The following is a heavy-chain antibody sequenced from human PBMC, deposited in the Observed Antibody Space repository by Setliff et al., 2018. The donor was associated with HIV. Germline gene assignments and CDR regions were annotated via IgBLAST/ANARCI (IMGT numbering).Heavy chain of an antibody. V-gene: IGHV3-74*01. Sequence: GESLKISCAASGFTFDDYAMHWVRQVPGKGLVWVSRINSDDSITSYADSVRGRFTISRDNAKNTLYLQMNSLRAEDTAVYYCAAPDSSGYYYHYYMDVWGKGTTVTVSS. CDR2: INSDDSIT. CDR3: AAPDSSGYYYHYYMDV. J-gene: IGHJ6*03. CDR1: GFTFDDYA. D-gene: IGHD3-22*01.